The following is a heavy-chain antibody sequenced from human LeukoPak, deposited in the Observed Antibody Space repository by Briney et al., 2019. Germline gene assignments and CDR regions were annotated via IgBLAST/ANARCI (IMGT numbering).Heavy chain of an antibody. V-gene: IGHV3-69-1*02. CDR1: GFSFSIYS. CDR3: ARDFTTVTTAYFHH. J-gene: IGHJ1*01. D-gene: IGHD4-17*01. CDR2: ISTNGHI. Sequence: GGSLRLSCAASGFSFSIYSMNWVRQAPGKGLEWVSSISTNGHIYYADSVKGRFTIFGDDAENSLYLQMNGLRAEDTAIYYCARDFTTVTTAYFHHWGQGTLVTVSS.